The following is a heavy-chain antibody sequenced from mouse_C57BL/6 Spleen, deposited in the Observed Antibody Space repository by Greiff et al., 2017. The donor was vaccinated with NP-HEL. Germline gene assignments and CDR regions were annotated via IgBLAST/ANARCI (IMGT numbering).Heavy chain of an antibody. CDR2: IDPSDSYT. V-gene: IGHV1-69*01. CDR1: GYTFTSYW. J-gene: IGHJ2*01. Sequence: VQLQQPGAELVMPGASVKLSCKASGYTFTSYWMHWVKQRPGQGLEWIGEIDPSDSYTNYNQKFKGKSTLTVDKSASTAYMQLSSLTSEDSAVYYCARGGYYGGYFDYWGQGTTLTVSS. CDR3: ARGGYYGGYFDY. D-gene: IGHD1-1*01.